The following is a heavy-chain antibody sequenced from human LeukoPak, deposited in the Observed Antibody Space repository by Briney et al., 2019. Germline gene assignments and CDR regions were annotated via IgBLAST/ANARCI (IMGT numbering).Heavy chain of an antibody. CDR3: ARAPAAARPYYFDY. Sequence: GGSLRLSCAASGFTFSSHWMSWVRQAPGKGLEWVAKIKQDGSEKYYVDSVKGRFTISRDNAKNSLYLQMNSLRPEDTAVYYCARAPAAARPYYFDYWGQGTLVTVSS. CDR1: GFTFSSHW. J-gene: IGHJ4*02. V-gene: IGHV3-7*01. CDR2: IKQDGSEK. D-gene: IGHD6-6*01.